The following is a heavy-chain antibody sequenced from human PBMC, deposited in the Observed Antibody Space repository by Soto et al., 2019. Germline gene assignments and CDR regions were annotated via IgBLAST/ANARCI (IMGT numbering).Heavy chain of an antibody. Sequence: QPGGSLRLSCAASGFTFSSYWMSWVRQAPGKGLEWVANIKQDGSEKYYADSVKGRFTISRDNAKNSLYLQMNSLRAEDRAVYYCAREECSGGSCYSSMYNWFDPWGQGTQVTVSS. J-gene: IGHJ5*02. CDR1: GFTFSSYW. D-gene: IGHD2-15*01. V-gene: IGHV3-7*01. CDR3: AREECSGGSCYSSMYNWFDP. CDR2: IKQDGSEK.